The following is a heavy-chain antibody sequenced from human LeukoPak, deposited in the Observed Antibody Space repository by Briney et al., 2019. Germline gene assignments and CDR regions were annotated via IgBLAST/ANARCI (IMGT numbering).Heavy chain of an antibody. CDR1: GFTFSNFG. Sequence: PGGSLRLSCAASGFTFSNFGINWVRQAPGKGLEWVSSISSSSSYISYADSVKGRFTISRDNSKNTLFLQMYSLRAEDTAAYYCAKPREYSSTWFGVDHWGQGSLVTVSS. CDR2: ISSSSSYI. V-gene: IGHV3-21*04. D-gene: IGHD6-13*01. J-gene: IGHJ4*02. CDR3: AKPREYSSTWFGVDH.